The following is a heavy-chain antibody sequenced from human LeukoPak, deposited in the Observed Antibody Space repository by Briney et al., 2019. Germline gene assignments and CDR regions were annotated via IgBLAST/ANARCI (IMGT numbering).Heavy chain of an antibody. J-gene: IGHJ4*02. Sequence: SETLSLTCTVSGGSISSYYWSWIRQPPGKGLVWIGYIYYSGSTNYNPSLKSRVTISVDTSKNQFSLKLSSVTAADTAVYYCARHPDTGTTGFNYWGQGTLVTVSS. CDR2: IYYSGST. V-gene: IGHV4-59*08. CDR1: GGSISSYY. D-gene: IGHD1-1*01. CDR3: ARHPDTGTTGFNY.